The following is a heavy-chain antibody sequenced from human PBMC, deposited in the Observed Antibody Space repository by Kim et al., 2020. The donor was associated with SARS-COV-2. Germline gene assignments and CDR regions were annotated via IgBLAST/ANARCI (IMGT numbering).Heavy chain of an antibody. D-gene: IGHD6-13*01. CDR1: GFTFSSYA. Sequence: GGSLRLSCAASGFTFSSYAMHWVRQAPGKGLEWVAVISYDGSNKYYADSVKGRFTISRDNSKNTLYLQMNSLRAEDTAVYYCVRGRQAPLSSSWYLSSYYFDYWGQGTLVTVSS. CDR2: ISYDGSNK. J-gene: IGHJ4*02. V-gene: IGHV3-30*04. CDR3: VRGRQAPLSSSWYLSSYYFDY.